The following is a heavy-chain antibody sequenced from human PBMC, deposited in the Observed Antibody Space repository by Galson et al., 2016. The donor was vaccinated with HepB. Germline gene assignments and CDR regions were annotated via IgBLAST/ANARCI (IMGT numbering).Heavy chain of an antibody. CDR1: GGTLSSYA. CDR2: IIPIFGTG. Sequence: SVKVSCKASGGTLSSYAISWVRQAPGQGLEWMGGIIPIFGTGHYAQNFQGRVTIIADESTSTAYMELSSLRSEDTAVYYCARTVTDRATLDWYFDPWGRGTLVTVSS. D-gene: IGHD1-26*01. CDR3: ARTVTDRATLDWYFDP. J-gene: IGHJ2*01. V-gene: IGHV1-69*13.